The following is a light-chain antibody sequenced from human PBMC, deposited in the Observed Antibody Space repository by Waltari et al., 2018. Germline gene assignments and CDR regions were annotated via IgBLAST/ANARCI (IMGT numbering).Light chain of an antibody. J-gene: IGLJ1*01. V-gene: IGLV3-21*04. CDR2: YDS. CDR1: NIGRKT. Sequence: SYVLTQPPSVSVAPGETARITCGGNNIGRKTVHWYQQKPGQTPVVVISYDSDRPSGIPERFSGSNSGNTATLTISRVEAGDEADYYCQVWHSSRDHGVFGTGTKVTVL. CDR3: QVWHSSRDHGV.